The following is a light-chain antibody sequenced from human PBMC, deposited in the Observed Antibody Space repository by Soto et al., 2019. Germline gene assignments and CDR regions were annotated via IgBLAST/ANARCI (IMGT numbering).Light chain of an antibody. V-gene: IGLV4-69*01. CDR1: SGHSSYA. Sequence: QPVLTQSPSASASLGASVKLTCTLSSGHSSYAIARHQQQPEKGPRYLMKLDSDGSHTKGDAIPDRFSGSSSCAERYLTIGSLQSDDDADYYCQTWGTGIHVVFGGGTKLTVL. CDR3: QTWGTGIHVV. J-gene: IGLJ2*01. CDR2: LDSDGSH.